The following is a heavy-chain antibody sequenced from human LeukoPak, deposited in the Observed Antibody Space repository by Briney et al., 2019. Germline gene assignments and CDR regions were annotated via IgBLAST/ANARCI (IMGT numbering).Heavy chain of an antibody. Sequence: GGSLRLSCAASGLTFSSYAMHWVRQAPGKGLEWVAVISYDGSNKYYADSVKGRFTISRDNSKNTLYLQMNSLRAEDTAVYYCAKDRWDLWAVAAGHDAFDIWGQGTMVTVSS. J-gene: IGHJ3*02. CDR3: AKDRWDLWAVAAGHDAFDI. V-gene: IGHV3-30*04. CDR1: GLTFSSYA. CDR2: ISYDGSNK. D-gene: IGHD6-19*01.